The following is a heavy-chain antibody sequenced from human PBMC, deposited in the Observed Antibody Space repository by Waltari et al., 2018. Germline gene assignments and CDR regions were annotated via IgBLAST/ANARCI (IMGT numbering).Heavy chain of an antibody. J-gene: IGHJ4*02. CDR2: ISSSGSYR. Sequence: EVQLVESGGGLVKPGGSLRLSCAASGFTFSSYSMNWARQAPGKGWVWVSSISSSGSYRYYADSVKGRFTISRDNAKNSLYLQMNSLRAEDTAVYYCARTAAAGTGGSDYWGQGTLVTVSS. CDR3: ARTAAAGTGGSDY. CDR1: GFTFSSYS. D-gene: IGHD6-13*01. V-gene: IGHV3-21*01.